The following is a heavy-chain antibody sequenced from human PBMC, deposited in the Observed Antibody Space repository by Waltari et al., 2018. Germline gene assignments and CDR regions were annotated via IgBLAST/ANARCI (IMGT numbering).Heavy chain of an antibody. Sequence: QVQLQQWGAGLLKPSETLSLTCAVYGGSFSGYYWSWIRQPPGKGLEWIGEINHRGSTNYNPSLTSRFTISVDTSKNQFSLKLSSVTAAATAVYYCARARYYYGSGSSDVWGQGTTVTVSS. CDR1: GGSFSGYY. CDR2: INHRGST. CDR3: ARARYYYGSGSSDV. V-gene: IGHV4-34*01. D-gene: IGHD3-10*01. J-gene: IGHJ6*02.